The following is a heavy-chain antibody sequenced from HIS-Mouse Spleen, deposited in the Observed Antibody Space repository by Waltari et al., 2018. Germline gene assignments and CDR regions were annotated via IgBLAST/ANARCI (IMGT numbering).Heavy chain of an antibody. V-gene: IGHV2-5*01. J-gene: IGHJ4*02. CDR2: IYWNDDK. D-gene: IGHD6-19*01. CDR3: AHSGIAVAGTKGYFDY. Sequence: QITLKESGPTLVKPTQTLTLTCTFSGFSLSTSGVGVGWIRQPPGKALEWLALIYWNDDKRYSPSLKSRLTITKDTSKNQVVLTMTNMDPVDTATYYCAHSGIAVAGTKGYFDYWGQGTLVTVSS. CDR1: GFSLSTSGVG.